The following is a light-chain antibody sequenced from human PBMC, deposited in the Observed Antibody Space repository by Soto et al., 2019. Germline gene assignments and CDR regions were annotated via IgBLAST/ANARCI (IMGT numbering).Light chain of an antibody. CDR1: QTISSW. Sequence: DIQMTQSPSTLSGSVGDRVTITCRASQTISSWLAWYQQKPGKAPKLLIYKASTLKSGVPSRFSGSGSGTDFTLTISCLQSGDSATYYCQQYNSYSPTFGQGTKVDIK. V-gene: IGKV1-5*03. J-gene: IGKJ1*01. CDR2: KAS. CDR3: QQYNSYSPT.